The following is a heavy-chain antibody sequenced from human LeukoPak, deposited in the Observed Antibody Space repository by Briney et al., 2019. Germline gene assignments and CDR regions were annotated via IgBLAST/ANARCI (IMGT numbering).Heavy chain of an antibody. CDR1: GYTFTGYY. V-gene: IGHV1-2*02. J-gene: IGHJ6*03. D-gene: IGHD2-15*01. CDR2: INPNSGGT. CDR3: ASTYLGYCSGGSCSRYYYYYYMDV. Sequence: GASVKVSCKASGYTFTGYYMHWVRQAPGQGLEWMGWINPNSGGTNYAQKFQGRVTMTRDTSISTAYMELSRLRSDDTAVYYCASTYLGYCSGGSCSRYYYYYYMDVWGKGTTVTVSS.